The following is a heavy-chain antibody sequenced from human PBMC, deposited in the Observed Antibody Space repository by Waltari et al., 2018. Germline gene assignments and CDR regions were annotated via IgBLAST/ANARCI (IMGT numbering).Heavy chain of an antibody. CDR1: GGAISNSY. D-gene: IGHD5-12*01. CDR3: ARAHLQVVTTRDDYYIYYMDV. Sequence: QVQLQESGPGLVKPSETLSLTCSVSGGAISNSYWTWIRQSPGKGLEWIGDISYSGTANFNPSLNNRVAISADMSKNQFSLKLSSVIDADTAVYYCARAHLQVVTTRDDYYIYYMDVWGKGTTVTVSS. V-gene: IGHV4-59*01. J-gene: IGHJ6*03. CDR2: ISYSGTA.